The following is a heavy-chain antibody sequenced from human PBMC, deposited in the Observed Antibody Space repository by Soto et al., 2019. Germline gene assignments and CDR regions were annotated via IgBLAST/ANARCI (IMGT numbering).Heavy chain of an antibody. Sequence: SVKVSCKASGGTFSSYAISWVRQAPGQGLEWMGGIIPIFGTANYAQKFQGRVTITADKSTSTAYMELSSLRSEDTAVYYCARERGEGVAAIGDDYYYYGMDVWGQGTRVTVSS. V-gene: IGHV1-69*06. CDR1: GGTFSSYA. CDR3: ARERGEGVAAIGDDYYYYGMDV. CDR2: IIPIFGTA. J-gene: IGHJ6*02. D-gene: IGHD5-12*01.